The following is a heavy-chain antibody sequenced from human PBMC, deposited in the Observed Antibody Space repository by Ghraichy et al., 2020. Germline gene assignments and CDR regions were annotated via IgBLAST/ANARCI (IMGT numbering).Heavy chain of an antibody. CDR2: ISSGSGSTM. Sequence: GGSLRLSCIASGFTFSNFEMNWVRQAPGKGLEWISYISSGSGSTMYYDDSVKGRFTISRDNAKNTLFLQMNSLSAEDTAIYYCAKGGYCSGGTCYYLNAFDLSGQGTMVTVSS. D-gene: IGHD2-15*01. V-gene: IGHV3-48*03. CDR3: AKGGYCSGGTCYYLNAFDL. CDR1: GFTFSNFE. J-gene: IGHJ3*01.